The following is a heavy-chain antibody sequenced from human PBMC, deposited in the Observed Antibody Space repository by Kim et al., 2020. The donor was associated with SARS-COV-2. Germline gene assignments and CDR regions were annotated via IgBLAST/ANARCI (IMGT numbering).Heavy chain of an antibody. D-gene: IGHD1-26*01. CDR3: TRGGIKSGSYTY. Sequence: NYEDSVKGRFTISRDNAKNTQYLQMNSLGAEDTAVYYCTRGGIKSGSYTYWSQGTLVTVSS. J-gene: IGHJ4*02. V-gene: IGHV3-74*01.